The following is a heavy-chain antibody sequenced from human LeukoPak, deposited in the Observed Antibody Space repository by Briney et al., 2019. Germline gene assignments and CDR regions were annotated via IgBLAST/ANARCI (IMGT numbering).Heavy chain of an antibody. CDR3: AKWPEGAMDYFNY. Sequence: GSLRLSCAASGFSFSSYAMTWARQAPVKGLEWVSAISGDGTRTYYADSVKGRFTISRDNSKNTLYLEMSSLRVEDTAIYYCAKWPEGAMDYFNYWGQGTLVTVSS. CDR1: GFSFSSYA. V-gene: IGHV3-23*01. CDR2: ISGDGTRT. J-gene: IGHJ4*02. D-gene: IGHD3-16*01.